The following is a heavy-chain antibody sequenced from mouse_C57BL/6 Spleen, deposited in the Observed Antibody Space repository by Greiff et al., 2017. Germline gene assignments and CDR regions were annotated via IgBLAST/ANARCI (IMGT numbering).Heavy chain of an antibody. D-gene: IGHD2-1*01. CDR1: GYTFTEYT. J-gene: IGHJ4*01. CDR3: ARHDYYGNHGCYAMDY. V-gene: IGHV1-62-2*01. CDR2: FYPGSGSI. Sequence: VQLQQSGAELVKPGASVKLSCKASGYTFTEYTIHWVKQRSGQGLEWIGWFYPGSGSIKYNEKFKDKATLTADQSASTVYMELSRLTSEDSAVYFCARHDYYGNHGCYAMDYWGQGTSVTVSS.